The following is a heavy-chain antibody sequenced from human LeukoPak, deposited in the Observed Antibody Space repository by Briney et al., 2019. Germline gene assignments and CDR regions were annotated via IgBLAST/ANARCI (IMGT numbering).Heavy chain of an antibody. CDR3: ARGEWLGNYYYYGMDV. J-gene: IGHJ6*04. Sequence: GGSLRLSCAVSGFAFSSYWMGWVRQAPGKGLEWVAVISYDGSNKYYADSVKGRFTISIDNPKTTLYVQMNSLRPEDTAVYYCARGEWLGNYYYYGMDVWGKGTTVTVSS. D-gene: IGHD6-19*01. CDR1: GFAFSSYW. CDR2: ISYDGSNK. V-gene: IGHV3-30*19.